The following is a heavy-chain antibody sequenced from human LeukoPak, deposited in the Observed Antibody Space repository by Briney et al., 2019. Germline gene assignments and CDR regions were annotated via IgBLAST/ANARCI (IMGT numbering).Heavy chain of an antibody. D-gene: IGHD3-10*01. V-gene: IGHV3-49*04. Sequence: PGGSLRLSCTASGFTFGDYAMNWVRQAPGKGLEWVGFIRSTPHGGTTEYAASVKGRFTIFRDDSKSIAYLQMNSLKTEDTAMYYCTRAGVVSYYFDYWGQGTLVTVSS. CDR1: GFTFGDYA. CDR2: IRSTPHGGTT. CDR3: TRAGVVSYYFDY. J-gene: IGHJ4*02.